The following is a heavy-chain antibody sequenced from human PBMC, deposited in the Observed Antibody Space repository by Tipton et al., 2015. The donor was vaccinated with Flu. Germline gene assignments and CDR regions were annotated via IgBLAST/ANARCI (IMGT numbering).Heavy chain of an antibody. CDR2: IYRSGST. CDR1: GDSISSGTHS. J-gene: IGHJ2*01. V-gene: IGHV4-61*02. Sequence: GLVKPSQNLSLTCTVSGDSISSGTHSWSWIRQPAGKGLEWIGRIYRSGSTNYNPSLKSRAAISKDTSKNQFSLKLNSVTAADTAVYYCASQLTNYWYFDFWGRGNLVTVSS. D-gene: IGHD1-1*01. CDR3: ASQLTNYWYFDF.